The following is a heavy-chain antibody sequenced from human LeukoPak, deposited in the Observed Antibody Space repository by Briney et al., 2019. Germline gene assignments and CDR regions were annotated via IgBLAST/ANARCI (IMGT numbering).Heavy chain of an antibody. CDR2: VEHDGSRT. CDR1: GFTFTSYW. Sequence: PGGSLRLSCAASGFTFTSYWMHWVRQPPGKGLVWVSRVEHDGSRTAYADSVTGRFTVSRDNARNMVYLQMNSLRVEDTAVYYCATDLGWGQGTLVTVSS. D-gene: IGHD4-17*01. V-gene: IGHV3-74*01. CDR3: ATDLG. J-gene: IGHJ4*02.